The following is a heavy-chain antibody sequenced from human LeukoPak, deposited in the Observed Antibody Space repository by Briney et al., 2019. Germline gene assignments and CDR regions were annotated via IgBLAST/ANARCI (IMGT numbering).Heavy chain of an antibody. CDR2: INHSGST. D-gene: IGHD1-26*01. V-gene: IGHV4-34*01. Sequence: SETLSLTCAVYGGSFSGYYWSWIRQPPGKGLEWIGEINHSGSTNYNPSLKSRVTISVDTSKNQFSLKLSSVTAADTAVYYCARGSGSYYGMYMGFRDWFDPWGQGTLVTVSS. CDR3: ARGSGSYYGMYMGFRDWFDP. CDR1: GGSFSGYY. J-gene: IGHJ5*02.